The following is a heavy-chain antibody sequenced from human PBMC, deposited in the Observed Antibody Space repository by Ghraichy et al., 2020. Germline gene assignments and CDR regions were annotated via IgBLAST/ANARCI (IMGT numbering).Heavy chain of an antibody. J-gene: IGHJ2*01. D-gene: IGHD4-23*01. CDR2: IHHSGST. Sequence: SCSVSGGSISSSNYYWGWIRQPPGRGLEWIGSIHHSGSTYYNPSLKSRVTISVDKSKNQFSLKLNSVTAADTAVYYCAGSFAVIRYFDLWGRGTLVTVSS. CDR3: AGSFAVIRYFDL. CDR1: GGSISSSNYY. V-gene: IGHV4-39*01.